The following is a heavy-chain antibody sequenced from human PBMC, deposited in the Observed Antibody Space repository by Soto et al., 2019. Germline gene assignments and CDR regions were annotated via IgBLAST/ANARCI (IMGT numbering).Heavy chain of an antibody. CDR2: IIPIFGTA. D-gene: IGHD3-22*01. J-gene: IGHJ6*02. V-gene: IGHV1-69*13. Sequence: SVKVSCKASGGTFSIYAISCVLQSRLQWRDWMGGIIPIFGTANYAQKFQGRVTITADESTSTAYMELSSLRSEDTAVYYCARARYYYDSSGYYPLGYYYYGMDVWGQGTTVTVSS. CDR1: GGTFSIYA. CDR3: ARARYYYDSSGYYPLGYYYYGMDV.